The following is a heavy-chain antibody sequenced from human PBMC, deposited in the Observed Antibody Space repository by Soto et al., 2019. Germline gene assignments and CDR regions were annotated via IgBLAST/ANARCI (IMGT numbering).Heavy chain of an antibody. CDR3: ARRGFITGTRGWFDP. CDR1: GGTFSSYA. V-gene: IGHV1-69*12. J-gene: IGHJ5*02. D-gene: IGHD1-7*01. CDR2: IIPIFGTA. Sequence: QVQLVQSGAEVKKPGSSVKVSCKASGGTFSSYAISWVRQAPGQGLEWMGGIIPIFGTANYAQKFQGRVTIAADEATSTAYMELSSLRSEDTAVYYCARRGFITGTRGWFDPWGQGTLVTVSS.